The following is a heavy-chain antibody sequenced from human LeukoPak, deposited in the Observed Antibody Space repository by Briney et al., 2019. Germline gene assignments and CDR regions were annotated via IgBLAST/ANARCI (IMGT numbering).Heavy chain of an antibody. V-gene: IGHV1-2*02. CDR1: GYTFTGYY. Sequence: ASVKLSCTASGYTFTGYYMHWVRQAPGQGLEWMGGINPNSGGTNYAQKFQGRVTMTRDTSISTAYMELSRLRSDDTAVYYCARGHGYSSSWGDYWGQGTLVTVSS. CDR2: INPNSGGT. J-gene: IGHJ4*02. D-gene: IGHD6-13*01. CDR3: ARGHGYSSSWGDY.